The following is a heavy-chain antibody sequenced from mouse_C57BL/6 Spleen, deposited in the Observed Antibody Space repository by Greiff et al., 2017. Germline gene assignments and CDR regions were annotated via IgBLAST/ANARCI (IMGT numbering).Heavy chain of an antibody. D-gene: IGHD1-1*01. CDR2: IRNKANNHAT. CDR3: TRGTTVVRYAMDY. CDR1: GFTFSDAW. Sequence: EVQLQESGGGLVQPGGSMKLSCAASGFTFSDAWMDWVRQSPEKGLEWVAEIRNKANNHATYYAESVKGRFTISRDDSKSSVYLQMNSLRAEDTGIYYCTRGTTVVRYAMDYWGQGTSVTVSS. J-gene: IGHJ4*01. V-gene: IGHV6-6*01.